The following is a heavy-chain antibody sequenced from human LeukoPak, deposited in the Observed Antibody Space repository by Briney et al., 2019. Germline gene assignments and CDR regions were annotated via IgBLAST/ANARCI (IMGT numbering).Heavy chain of an antibody. V-gene: IGHV3-23*01. D-gene: IGHD3-9*01. Sequence: GGSLRLSCAASGFTFSSYGMSWVRQAPGKGLEWVSAISGSGGSTYYADSVKGRFTIARDNSKNTLYLQMNSLRAEDTAVYYCAKDDDILTGYYGYWGQGTLVTVSS. J-gene: IGHJ4*02. CDR2: ISGSGGST. CDR3: AKDDDILTGYYGY. CDR1: GFTFSSYG.